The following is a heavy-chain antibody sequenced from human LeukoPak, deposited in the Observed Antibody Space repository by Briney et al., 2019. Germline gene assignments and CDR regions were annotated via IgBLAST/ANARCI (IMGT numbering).Heavy chain of an antibody. D-gene: IGHD2-2*01. V-gene: IGHV1-2*02. Sequence: AASVKVSCKASGYTFTGYYMHWVRQAPGQGLEWMGWINPNSGGTNYAQKFQGRVTMTRDTSISTAYMALSRLRSDDTAVYYCARADCSSTSCYGGRNWFDPWGQGTLVTVSS. CDR1: GYTFTGYY. CDR2: INPNSGGT. CDR3: ARADCSSTSCYGGRNWFDP. J-gene: IGHJ5*02.